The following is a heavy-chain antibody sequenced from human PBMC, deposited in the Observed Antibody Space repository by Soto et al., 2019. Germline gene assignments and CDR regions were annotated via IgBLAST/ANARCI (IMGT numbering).Heavy chain of an antibody. Sequence: PGGSLRLSCAASGFTFVSYGMHWVRQAPGKGLEWVAIIWSDGSNKYYADSVKGRFTVSRDNSKNTLYLQMNSLRAEDTAVYYCARDYCSSISCFEPWGQGTLVTVSS. CDR2: IWSDGSNK. CDR3: ARDYCSSISCFEP. J-gene: IGHJ5*02. CDR1: GFTFVSYG. V-gene: IGHV3-33*01. D-gene: IGHD2-2*01.